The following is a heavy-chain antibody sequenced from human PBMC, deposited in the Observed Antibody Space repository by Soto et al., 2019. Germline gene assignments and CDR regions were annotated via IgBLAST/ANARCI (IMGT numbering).Heavy chain of an antibody. J-gene: IGHJ6*02. V-gene: IGHV1-3*01. CDR2: INAGNGDT. Sequence: GASVKVSCKASGYTFTDYAMHWVRQAPGQRLEWMGWINAGNGDTKYSQKFQGRVTITRDTSAITAYMELSSLRSEDTAVYYCARDPATGTTSGMDVWGQGTTVTVSS. CDR3: ARDPATGTTSGMDV. D-gene: IGHD1-7*01. CDR1: GYTFTDYA.